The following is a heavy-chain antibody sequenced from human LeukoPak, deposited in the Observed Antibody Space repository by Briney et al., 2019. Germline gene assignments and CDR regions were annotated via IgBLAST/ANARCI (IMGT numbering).Heavy chain of an antibody. Sequence: PSQTLSLTCTVSGGSISSGSYYWSWIRQPAGKGLEWIGRIYTSGSTNYNPSLKSRVTISVDTSKNQFSLKLGSVTAADTAVYYCARAGGSYFDYWGQGTLVTVSS. CDR1: GGSISSGSYY. CDR3: ARAGGSYFDY. J-gene: IGHJ4*02. D-gene: IGHD1-26*01. CDR2: IYTSGST. V-gene: IGHV4-61*02.